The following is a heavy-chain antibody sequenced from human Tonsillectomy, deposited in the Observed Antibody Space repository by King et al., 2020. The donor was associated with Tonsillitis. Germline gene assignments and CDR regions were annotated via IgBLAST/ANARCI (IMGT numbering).Heavy chain of an antibody. CDR2: INPNSGDT. CDR1: GYTFTGYY. J-gene: IGHJ3*01. CDR3: ATTLKYYYDSSGPDAFDL. V-gene: IGHV1-2*02. Sequence: QLVQSGAEVKKPGASVKVSCKAFGYTFTGYYMHWVRQAPGQGLEWMGWINPNSGDTNYAQKFQGRVTMTRDTSITTAYMDLRRLRSADTAVYYCATTLKYYYDSSGPDAFDLWGQGTMVTVSS. D-gene: IGHD3-22*01.